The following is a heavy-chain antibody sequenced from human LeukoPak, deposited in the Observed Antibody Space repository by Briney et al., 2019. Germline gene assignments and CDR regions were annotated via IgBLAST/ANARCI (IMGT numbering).Heavy chain of an antibody. J-gene: IGHJ4*02. CDR1: GGSISSSSYY. CDR3: ARQPPPEYSSGWSPIDY. V-gene: IGHV4-39*01. D-gene: IGHD6-19*01. Sequence: SETLSLTCTVSGGSISSSSYYWGWIRQPPGKGLEWIGSSYYRGSTYYNPSLKSRVTISVDTSKNQFSLKLSSLTAADTAVYYCARQPPPEYSSGWSPIDYWGQGTLVTVSS. CDR2: SYYRGST.